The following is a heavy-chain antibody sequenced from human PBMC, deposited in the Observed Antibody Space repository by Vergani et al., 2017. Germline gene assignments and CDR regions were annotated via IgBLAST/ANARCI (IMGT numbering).Heavy chain of an antibody. CDR2: IDWNDNK. D-gene: IGHD5-12*01. V-gene: IGHV2-70*01. CDR1: GFSILTSEMC. J-gene: IGHJ4*03. CDR3: PRKGRIGKWGYDILDF. Sequence: QVTLRESGPALVKPTQTLTLTCTFSGFSILTSEMCVSWIRQPPEKALEWLALIDWNDNKYFNTSLKTRLTISKDAPKNHVVLKMTNMDPLDTATYYCPRKGRIGKWGYDILDFLGQGILVTVAS.